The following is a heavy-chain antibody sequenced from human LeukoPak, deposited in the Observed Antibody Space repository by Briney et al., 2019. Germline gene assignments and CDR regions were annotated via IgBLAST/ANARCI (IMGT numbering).Heavy chain of an antibody. V-gene: IGHV4-34*01. CDR3: ARGQEYCSSTSCYTGGPNFDY. Sequence: SETLSLTCAVYGGSFSGYYWNWIRQPPGKGLEWIGEINHSGSTNYNPSLKSRVTISVDTSKNQFSLKLSSVTAADTAVYYCARGQEYCSSTSCYTGGPNFDYWGQGTLVTVSS. CDR2: INHSGST. D-gene: IGHD2-2*02. CDR1: GGSFSGYY. J-gene: IGHJ4*02.